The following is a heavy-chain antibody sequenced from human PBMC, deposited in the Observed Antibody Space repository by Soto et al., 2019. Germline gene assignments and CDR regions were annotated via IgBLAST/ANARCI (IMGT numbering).Heavy chain of an antibody. CDR2: IYHSGST. V-gene: IGHV4-4*02. CDR3: ARSPDSSGYYPRWYYYGMDV. J-gene: IGHJ6*02. Sequence: QVQLQESGPGLVKPSGPLSLTCAVSGGSISSSNWWSWVRQPPGKGLEWIGEIYHSGSTNYNPSLKSRVTISVDKSKNQFSLKLSSVTAADTAVYYCARSPDSSGYYPRWYYYGMDVWGQGTTVTVSS. D-gene: IGHD3-22*01. CDR1: GGSISSSNW.